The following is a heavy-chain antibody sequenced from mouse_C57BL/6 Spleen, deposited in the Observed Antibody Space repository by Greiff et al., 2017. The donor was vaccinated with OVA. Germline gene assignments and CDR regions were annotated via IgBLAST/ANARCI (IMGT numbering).Heavy chain of an antibody. CDR1: GYAFSSSW. J-gene: IGHJ2*01. CDR3: ARLVGYYGYDWGDFDY. CDR2: IYPGDGDT. D-gene: IGHD2-2*01. Sequence: QVQLQQSGPELVKPGASVKISCKASGYAFSSSWMNWVKQRPGKGLEWIGRIYPGDGDTNYNGKFKGKATLTADKSSSTAYMQLSSLTSEDSAVYFCARLVGYYGYDWGDFDYWGQGTTLTVSS. V-gene: IGHV1-82*01.